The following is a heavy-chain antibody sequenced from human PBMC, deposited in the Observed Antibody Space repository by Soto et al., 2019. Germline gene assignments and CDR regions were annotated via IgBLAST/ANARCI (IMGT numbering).Heavy chain of an antibody. D-gene: IGHD1-26*01. CDR1: GGSFSGYI. J-gene: IGHJ4*02. CDR3: ARGLISGSHYSGGWYYFDS. V-gene: IGHV4-34*01. CDR2: INHSGSA. Sequence: TSETLSLTCDVYGGSFSGYIWTWIRQTPGKGLQWIGQINHSGSANCNPSLKSRVTISVHTSNSQFSLELNSVTAADTAVYYCARGLISGSHYSGGWYYFDSWGQGTQVTVSS.